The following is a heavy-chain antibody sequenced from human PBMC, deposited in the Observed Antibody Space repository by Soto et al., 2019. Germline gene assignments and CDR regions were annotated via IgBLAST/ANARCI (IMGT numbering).Heavy chain of an antibody. CDR2: IIPIFGTA. D-gene: IGHD5-18*01. J-gene: IGHJ6*02. CDR3: VRVGWGYSYGNGMDG. CDR1: GGTFSSYA. V-gene: IGHV1-69*05. Sequence: GASVKVSCKASGGTFSSYAISWVRQSPGQGLEWMGGIIPIFGTANYAQKFQGRFTISKDDSKNTLHLQMNALRVDDTALYYCVRVGWGYSYGNGMDGWGQGTTVTVSS.